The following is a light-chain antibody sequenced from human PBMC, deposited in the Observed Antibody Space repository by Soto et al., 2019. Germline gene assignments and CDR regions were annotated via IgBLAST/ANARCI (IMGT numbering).Light chain of an antibody. V-gene: IGLV2-14*01. CDR3: SSYTSSSTLV. Sequence: QSALTQPASVSGSPGQSITISCTGTSSDVGGYNYVSWYQQHPGKAPKLMIYDVSNRPSCVSNRFSGSKSGNTASLTIYGLQAEDEADDYCSSYTSSSTLVFGGGTKLTVL. CDR1: SSDVGGYNY. J-gene: IGLJ2*01. CDR2: DVS.